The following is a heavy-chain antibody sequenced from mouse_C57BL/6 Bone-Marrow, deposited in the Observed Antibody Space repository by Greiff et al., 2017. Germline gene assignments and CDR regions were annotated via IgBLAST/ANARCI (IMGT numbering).Heavy chain of an antibody. J-gene: IGHJ3*01. D-gene: IGHD1-1*01. CDR3: AVVAPFAY. CDR1: GYTFTSYG. CDR2: ISPRSGNT. Sequence: VKLMESGAELARPGASVKLSCKASGYTFTSYGISWVKQRTGQGLEWIGEISPRSGNTYYNEKFKGKATLTADKSSSTAYMELRSLTSEDSAVYFCAVVAPFAYWGQGTLVTVSA. V-gene: IGHV1-81*01.